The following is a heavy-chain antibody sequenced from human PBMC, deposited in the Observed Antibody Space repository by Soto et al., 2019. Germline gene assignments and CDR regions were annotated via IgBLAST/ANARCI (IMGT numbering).Heavy chain of an antibody. CDR2: INAGNGNT. CDR1: GYTFSSHA. D-gene: IGHD3-3*01. Sequence: ASVKVSCKASGYTFSSHAMHWVRQAPGQRLEWMGWINAGNGNTKYSQNFQGRVAITRDTSASTAYMELRSLRSEDTAVYYCARDGARITVFGVVYYFDYWGQGTLVTVSS. CDR3: ARDGARITVFGVVYYFDY. V-gene: IGHV1-3*01. J-gene: IGHJ4*02.